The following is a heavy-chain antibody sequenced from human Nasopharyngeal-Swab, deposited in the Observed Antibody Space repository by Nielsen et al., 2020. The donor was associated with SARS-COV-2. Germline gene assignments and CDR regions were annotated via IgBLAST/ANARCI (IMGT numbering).Heavy chain of an antibody. CDR3: ARANSGWYSGFDY. CDR2: ITGNGDTT. CDR1: GFTFSSYS. J-gene: IGHJ4*02. Sequence: GESLKISCAASGFTFSSYSMSWLRQAPGKGLEWVSTITGNGDTTYYADSVKGRFTISRDNSKNTLYLQMNSLRAEDTAVYYCARANSGWYSGFDYWGQGTLVTVSS. D-gene: IGHD6-19*01. V-gene: IGHV3-23*01.